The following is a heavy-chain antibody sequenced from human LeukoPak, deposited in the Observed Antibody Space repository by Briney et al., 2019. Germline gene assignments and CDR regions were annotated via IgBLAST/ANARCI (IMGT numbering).Heavy chain of an antibody. V-gene: IGHV4-4*07. D-gene: IGHD3-22*01. Sequence: PSETLSLTCTVSGGAISSYYWSWIRQPAGKGLEWIGRIYTSGSTNYNPSLKSRVTMSVDTSKKQFSLKLSSVTAADTAVYYCTRKHYYDNSVYSVFDYRGPGTLVTVSS. CDR1: GGAISSYY. CDR2: IYTSGST. J-gene: IGHJ4*02. CDR3: TRKHYYDNSVYSVFDY.